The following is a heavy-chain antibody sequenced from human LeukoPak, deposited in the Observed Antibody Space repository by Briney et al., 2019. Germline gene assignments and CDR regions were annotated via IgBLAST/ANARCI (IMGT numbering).Heavy chain of an antibody. CDR1: GFTFSSYS. V-gene: IGHV3-7*03. CDR2: IKQDGSEK. Sequence: GGSLRLSCAASGFTFSSYSMNWVRQAPGKGLEWVANIKQDGSEKYYVDSVKGRFTISRDNAKNSLYLQMNSLRVDDTAIYYCVREGGAASHGAFDVWGQGTVGIVFS. CDR3: VREGGAASHGAFDV. J-gene: IGHJ3*01. D-gene: IGHD1-26*01.